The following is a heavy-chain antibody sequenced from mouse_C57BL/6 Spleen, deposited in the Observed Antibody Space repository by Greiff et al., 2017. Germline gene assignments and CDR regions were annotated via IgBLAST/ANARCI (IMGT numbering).Heavy chain of an antibody. CDR1: GFSLTRYG. J-gene: IGHJ4*01. D-gene: IGHD3-2*02. CDR2: IWGDGST. CDR3: AKSQLRLGMDY. Sequence: VQLQESGPGLVAPSQSLSITCTVSGFSLTRYGVSWVRQPPGKGLEWLGVIWGDGSTNYHSARISRLSISKDNSKSQVFLKLNSLQTDDAATDYCAKSQLRLGMDYWGQGTSVTVSS. V-gene: IGHV2-3*01.